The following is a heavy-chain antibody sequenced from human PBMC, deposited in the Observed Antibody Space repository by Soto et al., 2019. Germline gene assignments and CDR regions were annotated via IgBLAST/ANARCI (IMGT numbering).Heavy chain of an antibody. V-gene: IGHV4-31*03. Sequence: SETLSLTCTVSGGSISSGGYYWSWIRQHPGKGLEWIGYIYYSGSTYYNPSLKSRVTISVDTSKNQFSLKLSSVTAADTAVYYCARCRVVPAAIYFDYWGQGTLVTVSS. CDR2: IYYSGST. D-gene: IGHD2-2*02. CDR1: GGSISSGGYY. J-gene: IGHJ4*02. CDR3: ARCRVVPAAIYFDY.